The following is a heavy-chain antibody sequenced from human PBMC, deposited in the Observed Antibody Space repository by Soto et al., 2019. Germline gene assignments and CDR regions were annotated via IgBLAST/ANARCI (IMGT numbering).Heavy chain of an antibody. V-gene: IGHV1-18*01. CDR3: ARAPLYSDFWSGLESDY. D-gene: IGHD3-3*01. J-gene: IGHJ4*02. CDR1: GYTFTSYG. CDR2: ISTYNGNT. Sequence: QVQLVQSGAEVKKPGASVKVSCKASGYTFTSYGINWVRQAPGQGLEWMGWISTYNGNTNYAQKLQGRVTMTTDTSTSTAYMELRSLRSDDTAVYYCARAPLYSDFWSGLESDYWGQGTLVTVSS.